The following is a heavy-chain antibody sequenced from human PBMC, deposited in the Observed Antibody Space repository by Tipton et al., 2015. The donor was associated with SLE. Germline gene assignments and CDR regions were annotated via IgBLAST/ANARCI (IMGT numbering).Heavy chain of an antibody. V-gene: IGHV4-4*07. Sequence: TLSLTCTVSGGSISSYYWSWIRQPAGKGLEWIGRIYTSGRTNYNPSLKSRVTMSVDTSKNQFSLKLSSVTAADTAAYYCARDLPGPYSGSYYGAFDIWGQGTMVTVSS. D-gene: IGHD1-26*01. CDR3: ARDLPGPYSGSYYGAFDI. J-gene: IGHJ3*02. CDR2: IYTSGRT. CDR1: GGSISSYY.